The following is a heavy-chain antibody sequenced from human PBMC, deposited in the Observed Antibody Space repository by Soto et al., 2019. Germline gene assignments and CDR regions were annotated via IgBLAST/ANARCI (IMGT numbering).Heavy chain of an antibody. J-gene: IGHJ4*02. V-gene: IGHV2-70*01. Sequence: VNPTQTLTLTCTFSGFSLTTRAMCVSWIRQPPGKALEWLALIDWDDNKSYNTSLRTRLTISKDTSKNQVVLTMTNMDPVDTATYFCARIPDYYGSQSYTYFDSWGQGALVTVSS. CDR3: ARIPDYYGSQSYTYFDS. D-gene: IGHD3-10*01. CDR1: GFSLTTRAMC. CDR2: IDWDDNK.